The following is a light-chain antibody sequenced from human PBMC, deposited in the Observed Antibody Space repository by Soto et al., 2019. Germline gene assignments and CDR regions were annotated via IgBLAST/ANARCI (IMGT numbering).Light chain of an antibody. CDR3: QQYSSFSRT. CDR2: DAS. CDR1: LSISTW. J-gene: IGKJ1*01. V-gene: IGKV1-5*01. Sequence: DIQMTQSPSTLSASVGDRVTITCRASLSISTWLAWYQQNPGKAPKLLMYDASSLESGVPSRFSGSGSGTELTLTISSLQPDDFDPYYCQQYSSFSRTCGEGIDMEIK.